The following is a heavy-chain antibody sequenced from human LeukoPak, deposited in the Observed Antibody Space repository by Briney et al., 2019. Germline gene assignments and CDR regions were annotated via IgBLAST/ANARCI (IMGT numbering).Heavy chain of an antibody. Sequence: GGSLRLSCAASGFTFSSYAMSWVRQAPGKGLEWVSAISGSGGSTYYADSVKGRFTISRDNSKNTLYLQMNSLRAEDTALYSCAKYQRADSYYCAMDVWGQGTTVTVSS. D-gene: IGHD6-25*01. CDR1: GFTFSSYA. CDR3: AKYQRADSYYCAMDV. V-gene: IGHV3-23*01. CDR2: ISGSGGST. J-gene: IGHJ6*02.